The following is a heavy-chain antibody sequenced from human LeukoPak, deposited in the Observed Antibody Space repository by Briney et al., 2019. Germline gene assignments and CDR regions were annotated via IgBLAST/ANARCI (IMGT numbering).Heavy chain of an antibody. Sequence: GASVKVSCKASGYTFTSYDINWVRQATGQGLEWMGWMNPNSGNTGYAQKFQGRVTMTRNTSISTAYMELSSLRSEDTAVYYCARVPYDSSGYYLTQPDAFDIRGQGTMVTVSS. J-gene: IGHJ3*02. V-gene: IGHV1-8*01. CDR1: GYTFTSYD. CDR3: ARVPYDSSGYYLTQPDAFDI. CDR2: MNPNSGNT. D-gene: IGHD3-22*01.